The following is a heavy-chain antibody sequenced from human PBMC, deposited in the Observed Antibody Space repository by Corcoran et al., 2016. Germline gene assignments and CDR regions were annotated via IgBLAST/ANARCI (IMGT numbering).Heavy chain of an antibody. V-gene: IGHV3-30*18. CDR3: AKEPIVAGVHYYGMDV. CDR2: ISYYGSNK. CDR1: GFTFSSYG. Sequence: QVQLVESGGGVVQPGRSLRLSCAASGFTFSSYGMHWVRQAPGKGLEWVAVISYYGSNKYYADSVKGRFTISRDNSKTTLYLQMNSLRAEDTAVDYCAKEPIVAGVHYYGMDVWGQGTTVTVSS. J-gene: IGHJ6*02. D-gene: IGHD3-22*01.